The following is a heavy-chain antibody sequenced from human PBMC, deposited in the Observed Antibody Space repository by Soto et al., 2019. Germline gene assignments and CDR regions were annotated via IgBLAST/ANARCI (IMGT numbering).Heavy chain of an antibody. J-gene: IGHJ5*02. V-gene: IGHV4-59*01. D-gene: IGHD6-13*01. CDR1: GGPISSYY. Sequence: SETLSLTCTVSGGPISSYYWSWIRQPPGKGLEWIGYIYYSGSTNYNPSLKSRVTISVDTSKNQFSLKLSSVTAADSAVYYCARDGSWYQSNWFDPWGQGTLVTVSS. CDR2: IYYSGST. CDR3: ARDGSWYQSNWFDP.